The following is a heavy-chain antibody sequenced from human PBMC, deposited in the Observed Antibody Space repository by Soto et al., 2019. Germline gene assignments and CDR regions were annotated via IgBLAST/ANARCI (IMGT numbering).Heavy chain of an antibody. CDR2: TYYRSKWYN. J-gene: IGHJ6*03. D-gene: IGHD1-7*01. V-gene: IGHV6-1*01. CDR1: GDSVSSNSAA. CDR3: ARDHLRPKLELRSGYYYYMDV. Sequence: PSQTLSLTCAISGDSVSSNSAAWNWIRQSPSRGLEWLGRTYYRSKWYNDYAVSVKSRITINPDTSKNQFSLQLNSVTPEDTAVYYCARDHLRPKLELRSGYYYYMDVWGKGTTVTVSS.